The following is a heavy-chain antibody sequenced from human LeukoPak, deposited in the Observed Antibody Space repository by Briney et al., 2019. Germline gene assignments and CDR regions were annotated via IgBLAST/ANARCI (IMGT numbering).Heavy chain of an antibody. Sequence: GGSLRLSCAASGFTFSSHAMSWVRQAPGKGLEWVSAISGSGGSTYYADSVKGRFTISRDNSKNTLYLQMNSLRAEDTAVYYCAKDRGTMVRGVSFGFDYWGQGTLVTVSS. J-gene: IGHJ4*02. CDR1: GFTFSSHA. CDR2: ISGSGGST. D-gene: IGHD3-10*01. V-gene: IGHV3-23*01. CDR3: AKDRGTMVRGVSFGFDY.